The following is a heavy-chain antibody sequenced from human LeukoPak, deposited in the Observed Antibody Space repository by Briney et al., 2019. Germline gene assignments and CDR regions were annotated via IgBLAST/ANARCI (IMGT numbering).Heavy chain of an antibody. CDR3: ARDQLGSNDY. CDR1: GFTFSNYW. V-gene: IGHV3-7*03. J-gene: IGHJ4*02. Sequence: GGSLRLSCVASGFTFSNYWMTWVRQAPGKGLEWVANIKRDGSEKYYVDSVKGRFTISRDNAQNSLYLQMNSLGAEDTAVYYCARDQLGSNDYWGQGTLVTVSS. CDR2: IKRDGSEK. D-gene: IGHD7-27*01.